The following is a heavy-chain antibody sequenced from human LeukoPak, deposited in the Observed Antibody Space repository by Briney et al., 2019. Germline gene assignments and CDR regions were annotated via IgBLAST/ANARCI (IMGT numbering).Heavy chain of an antibody. CDR2: ISGSGGST. V-gene: IGHV3-23*01. Sequence: PGGSLRLSCAASGFTFSSYAMSWVRQAPGKGLEWVSAISGSGGSTYYADSVKGRFTISRDNCKNSMYMQLNSLRAEDTAVYYCAKDRDYYDRTYYFDYWGQGTLVTVSS. CDR3: AKDRDYYDRTYYFDY. J-gene: IGHJ4*02. CDR1: GFTFSSYA. D-gene: IGHD3-22*01.